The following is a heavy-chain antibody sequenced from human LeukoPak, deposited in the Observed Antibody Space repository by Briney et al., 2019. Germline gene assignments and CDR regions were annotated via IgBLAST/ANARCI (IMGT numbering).Heavy chain of an antibody. Sequence: PGGSLRLSCAASGFTFSNFGMNWVRQAPGKGLQWVSGIGPGGDNKYYADSLEGRFTISRDNSKNTVHLQMNSLRAEDTALYYCAQDISWFAFDIWGQGTMVTVSS. J-gene: IGHJ3*02. CDR2: IGPGGDNK. V-gene: IGHV3-23*01. CDR1: GFTFSNFG. CDR3: AQDISWFAFDI. D-gene: IGHD3-10*01.